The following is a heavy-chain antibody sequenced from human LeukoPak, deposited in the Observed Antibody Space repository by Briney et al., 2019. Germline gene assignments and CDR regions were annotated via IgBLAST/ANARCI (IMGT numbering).Heavy chain of an antibody. Sequence: SETLSLTCTVSGGSISSGSYYWSWIRQPAGKGLEWIGRIYTSGSTNYNPSLKSRVTISVDTSKNQFPLKLSSVTAADTAVYYCARGPKYCSSTSCYDFWFDPWGQGTLVTVSS. CDR2: IYTSGST. D-gene: IGHD2-2*01. V-gene: IGHV4-61*02. J-gene: IGHJ5*02. CDR1: GGSISSGSYY. CDR3: ARGPKYCSSTSCYDFWFDP.